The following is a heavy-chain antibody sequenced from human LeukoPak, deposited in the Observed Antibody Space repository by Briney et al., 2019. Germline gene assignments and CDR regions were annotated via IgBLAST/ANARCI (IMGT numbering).Heavy chain of an antibody. CDR1: GYTFTGYY. J-gene: IGHJ4*02. CDR3: ARRYFVSGSYYTDY. D-gene: IGHD3-10*01. CDR2: INPNSGGT. Sequence: GASVKVSCKAAGYTFTGYYMHWVRQAPGKGLEWMGWINPNSGGTNYAQKFQGRVTMTRDTSITTAYMELSRLRSDDTAVYYCARRYFVSGSYYTDYWGQRTLVTVSS. V-gene: IGHV1-2*02.